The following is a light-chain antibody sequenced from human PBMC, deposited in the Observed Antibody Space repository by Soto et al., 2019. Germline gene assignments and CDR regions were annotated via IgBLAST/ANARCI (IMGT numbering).Light chain of an antibody. CDR2: RAS. CDR3: QQYRGWPRT. J-gene: IGKJ1*01. Sequence: EIVLTQSPGTLSVSPGERVTLSCRASQSVDIDLAWYQQKPGQAPRLLIYRASTRATDMPGRFRGSGAGAEFTLTISSLQSEASAVYYCQQYRGWPRTFGQGTKVEIK. V-gene: IGKV3D-15*01. CDR1: QSVDID.